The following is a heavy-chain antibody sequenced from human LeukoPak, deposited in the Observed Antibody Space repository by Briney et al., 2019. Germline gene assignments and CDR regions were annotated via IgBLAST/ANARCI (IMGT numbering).Heavy chain of an antibody. CDR3: ARFSSGCSTSSCYLTY. V-gene: IGHV4-59*11. CDR1: VGSLSSHY. J-gene: IGHJ4*02. CDR2: IHDTEST. D-gene: IGHD2-2*01. Sequence: SETLSLTCSVSVGSLSSHYWSWIRQPPGKGLERIGHIHDTESTFYNPRLRGRVTISLDTSNNQFSLKLTSMTAADTAVYYCARFSSGCSTSSCYLTYWGQGTLVTVS.